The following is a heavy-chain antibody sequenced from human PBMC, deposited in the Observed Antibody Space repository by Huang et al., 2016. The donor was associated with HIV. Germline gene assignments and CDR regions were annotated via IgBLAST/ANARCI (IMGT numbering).Heavy chain of an antibody. Sequence: QVQLQQWGAELLKPSETLSLTCAVSGGSFSGHYWTWIRQPPGRGLEWIGESSDSGSTTSNPSLKSRVTISGDTSQSQFSLKLNSVTAADTAIYYCARMFKYDSGGYWGNDAFDIWGQGTMVTVSS. CDR1: GGSFSGHY. D-gene: IGHD3-22*01. CDR2: SSDSGST. V-gene: IGHV4-34*02. CDR3: ARMFKYDSGGYWGNDAFDI. J-gene: IGHJ3*02.